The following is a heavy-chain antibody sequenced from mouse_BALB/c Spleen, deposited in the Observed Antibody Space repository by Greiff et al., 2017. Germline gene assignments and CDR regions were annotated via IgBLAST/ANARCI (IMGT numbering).Heavy chain of an antibody. CDR1: GFTFSSFG. CDR3: ARNYGSSYSWFAY. J-gene: IGHJ3*01. Sequence: EVKLMESGGGLVQPGGSRKLSCAASGFTFSSFGMHWVRQAPEKGLEWVAYISSGSSTIYYADTVKGRFTISRDNPKNTLFLQMTSLRSEDTAMYYCARNYGSSYSWFAYWGQGTLVTVSA. V-gene: IGHV5-17*02. D-gene: IGHD1-1*01. CDR2: ISSGSSTI.